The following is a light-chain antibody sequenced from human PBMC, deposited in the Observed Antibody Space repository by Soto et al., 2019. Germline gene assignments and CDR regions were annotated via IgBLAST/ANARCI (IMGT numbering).Light chain of an antibody. CDR3: QSYDSSLSGAV. Sequence: QSVLTHPPSVSGAPGQRVTISCTGSSSNIGAGYDVHWYQQLPGTAPKLLIYDNSNRPSGVPDRFSGSKSGTSASLAITGLQPEDEADYYCQSYDSSLSGAVFGGGTQLTVL. V-gene: IGLV1-40*01. CDR2: DNS. J-gene: IGLJ7*01. CDR1: SSNIGAGYD.